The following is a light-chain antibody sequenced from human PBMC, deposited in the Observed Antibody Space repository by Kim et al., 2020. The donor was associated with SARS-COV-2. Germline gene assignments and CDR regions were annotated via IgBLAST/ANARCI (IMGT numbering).Light chain of an antibody. CDR3: QQYFRTPLT. J-gene: IGKJ4*01. V-gene: IGKV4-1*01. CDR1: LSVLYSGNNKNH. CDR2: WAS. Sequence: DIVMTQSPDSLAVSLGERATINCRSSLSVLYSGNNKNHLAWYQQKPGQPPKLLINWASTRESGVPDRFRGSGSGTDFTLTISSLQAEDVAVYYCQQYFRTPLTFGGGTKVDIK.